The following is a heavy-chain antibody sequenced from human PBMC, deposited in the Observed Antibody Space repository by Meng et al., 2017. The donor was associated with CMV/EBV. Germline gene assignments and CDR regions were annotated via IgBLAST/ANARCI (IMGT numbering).Heavy chain of an antibody. Sequence: GGSLRLSCAASGFTVSSNYMSWVRQAPGKGLEWVSVIYSGGSTYYADSVKGRFTISRDNSKNTLYLQMNSLRAEDTAVYYCARDRGRGTYYDFWSGYYTPDTPSYYYYGMDVWGQGTTVTVSS. J-gene: IGHJ6*02. CDR2: IYSGGST. D-gene: IGHD3-3*01. CDR3: ARDRGRGTYYDFWSGYYTPDTPSYYYYGMDV. CDR1: GFTVSSNY. V-gene: IGHV3-66*02.